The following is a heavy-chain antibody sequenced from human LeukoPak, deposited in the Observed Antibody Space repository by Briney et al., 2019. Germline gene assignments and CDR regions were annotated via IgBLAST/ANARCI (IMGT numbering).Heavy chain of an antibody. CDR2: IIPILGIA. Sequence: GASVKVPCKASGGTFSSYAISWVRQAPGQGLEWMGRIIPILGIANYAQKFQGRVTITADKSTSTAYMELSSLRSEDTAVYYCARIGSNYDSVDYWGQGTLVTVSS. J-gene: IGHJ4*02. CDR1: GGTFSSYA. D-gene: IGHD3-22*01. CDR3: ARIGSNYDSVDY. V-gene: IGHV1-69*04.